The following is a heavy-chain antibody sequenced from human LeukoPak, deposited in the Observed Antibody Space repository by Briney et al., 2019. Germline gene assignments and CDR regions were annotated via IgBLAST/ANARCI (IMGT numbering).Heavy chain of an antibody. CDR3: ARPVTARGGSGWPQHIDY. CDR1: GGSFSGYY. J-gene: IGHJ4*02. CDR2: INHSGST. V-gene: IGHV4-34*01. Sequence: SETLSLTCAVYGGSFSGYYWSWIRQPPRKGLEWIGEINHSGSTNYNPSLKSRVTISVDPSKNQFSLKLTSVTTADTAVYYCARPVTARGGSGWPQHIDYWGQGTLVSVSS. D-gene: IGHD6-19*01.